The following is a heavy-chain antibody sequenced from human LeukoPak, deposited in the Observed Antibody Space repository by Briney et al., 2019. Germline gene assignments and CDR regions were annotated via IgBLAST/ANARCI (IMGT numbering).Heavy chain of an antibody. Sequence: ASVKVSCKASGYTFTKYGISWVRQAPGQGLEWMGWISADNGNTKYAQNLQGRVTMTTDTSTSTAYMELRSLRSDDTAVYYCAREGAYYYGSGSYPNGDYWGQGTLVTVSS. V-gene: IGHV1-18*01. CDR3: AREGAYYYGSGSYPNGDY. CDR2: ISADNGNT. CDR1: GYTFTKYG. J-gene: IGHJ4*02. D-gene: IGHD3-10*01.